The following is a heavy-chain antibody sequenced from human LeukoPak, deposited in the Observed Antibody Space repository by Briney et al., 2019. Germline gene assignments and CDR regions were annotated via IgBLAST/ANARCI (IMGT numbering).Heavy chain of an antibody. CDR3: ARDPRPLDYYDSRGFDP. D-gene: IGHD3-22*01. CDR1: GGSISSYY. CDR2: IYYSGSN. J-gene: IGHJ5*02. Sequence: PSETLSLTCTVSGGSISSYYGSWIRQPPGKGLEWIGHIYYSGSNNYNPSLKSRVTISVDPSKNQFSLKLSSVTAADTAVYYCARDPRPLDYYDSRGFDPWGQGALVTVSS. V-gene: IGHV4-59*01.